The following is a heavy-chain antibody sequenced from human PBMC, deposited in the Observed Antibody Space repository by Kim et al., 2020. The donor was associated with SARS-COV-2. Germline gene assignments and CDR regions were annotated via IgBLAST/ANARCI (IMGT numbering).Heavy chain of an antibody. J-gene: IGHJ5*02. D-gene: IGHD1-1*01. Sequence: GGSLRLSCAASGFTFSSYWMHWVRQAPGKGLVWVSRINPDGSGTSYADSVKGRFTISRDNAKNTLYLQMNSLRAEDTAVYYCAREGSPRYSLNWFDPCGQGTLVTVSS. CDR2: INPDGSGT. CDR3: AREGSPRYSLNWFDP. CDR1: GFTFSSYW. V-gene: IGHV3-74*01.